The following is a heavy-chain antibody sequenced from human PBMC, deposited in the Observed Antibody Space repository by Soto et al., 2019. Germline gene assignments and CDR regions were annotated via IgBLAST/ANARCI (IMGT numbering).Heavy chain of an antibody. CDR3: ARGRRGYWFDP. CDR1: GGSISSYY. CDR2: IYYSGST. J-gene: IGHJ5*02. V-gene: IGHV4-59*01. Sequence: PSETLSLTXTVSGGSISSYYWSWIRQPPGKGLEWIGYIYYSGSTNYNPSLKSRVTISVDTSKNQFSLKLSSVTAADTAVYYCARGRRGYWFDPWGQGTLVTVSS.